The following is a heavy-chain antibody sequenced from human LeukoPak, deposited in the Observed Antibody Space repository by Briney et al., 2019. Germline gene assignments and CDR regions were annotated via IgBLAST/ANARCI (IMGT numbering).Heavy chain of an antibody. CDR2: IYYSGST. CDR1: GGSISSYY. CDR3: ARGRDFAYYFDY. J-gene: IGHJ4*02. Sequence: SETLSLTCTVSGGSISSYYWSWIRQPPGKGLEWIGYIYYSGSTNYNPSLKSRVTISVDTSKNQFSLKLNSVTAADTAVYSCARGRDFAYYFDYWGQGTLVTVSS. V-gene: IGHV4-59*08. D-gene: IGHD3-10*01.